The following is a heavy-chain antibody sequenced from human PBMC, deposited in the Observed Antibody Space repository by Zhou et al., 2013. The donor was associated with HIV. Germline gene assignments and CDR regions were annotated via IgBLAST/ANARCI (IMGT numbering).Heavy chain of an antibody. Sequence: QVQLVQSGAEVKKPGSSVKVSCKASGGTFSRNAISWLRQAPGQGPEWMGGIIPMFGKPNYARRFQGRVTITTDESTSTAYLELHSLESDDTAVYYCARVLEVCTTSCYFYYWGQGTLVTVSS. V-gene: IGHV1-69*05. CDR1: GGTFSRNA. CDR3: ARVLEVCTTSCYFYY. CDR2: IIPMFGKP. J-gene: IGHJ4*02. D-gene: IGHD1-1*01.